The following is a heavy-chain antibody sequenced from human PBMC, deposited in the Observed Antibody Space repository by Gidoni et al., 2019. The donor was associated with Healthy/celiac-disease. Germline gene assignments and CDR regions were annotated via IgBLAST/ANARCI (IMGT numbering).Heavy chain of an antibody. V-gene: IGHV3-21*01. CDR2: ISSSISYI. CDR3: ARLRWTTGRYFDY. J-gene: IGHJ4*02. CDR1: GFTFISYS. Sequence: EVQLVESGGGLVKTGGSLRLSCAASGFTFISYSMNWVRQAPGKGLEWVSSISSSISYIYYADSVKGRFTISRDNAKNSLYLQRNSLRAEETAVYYCARLRWTTGRYFDYWGQGTLVTVSS. D-gene: IGHD4-17*01.